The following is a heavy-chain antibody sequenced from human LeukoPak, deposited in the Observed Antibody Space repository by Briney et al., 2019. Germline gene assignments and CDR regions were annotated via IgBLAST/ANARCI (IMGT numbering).Heavy chain of an antibody. CDR3: ARRGYSSSSGAFDI. V-gene: IGHV4-34*01. CDR2: INHSGST. J-gene: IGHJ3*02. Sequence: SETLSLTCAVYGGSFSGYYWSWIRQPPGKGLEWIGEINHSGSTNYNPSLKSRVTISVDTSKNQFSLKLSSVTAADTAVYYCARRGYSSSSGAFDIWGQGTMVTVSS. CDR1: GGSFSGYY. D-gene: IGHD6-6*01.